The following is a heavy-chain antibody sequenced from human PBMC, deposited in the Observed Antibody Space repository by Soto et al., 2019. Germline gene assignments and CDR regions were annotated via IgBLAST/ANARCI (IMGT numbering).Heavy chain of an antibody. CDR3: AREGCSSTSCYPPYYYYGMDV. D-gene: IGHD2-2*01. CDR1: GASINSGDYY. CDR2: ILYTGNT. V-gene: IGHV4-61*08. Sequence: SETLSLTCTVSGASINSGDYYWSWIRQPPGKGLEWIGYILYTGNTKYNPSLTGRVTISADTPKNQFSLKLSSVTAADTAVYYCAREGCSSTSCYPPYYYYGMDVWGQGTTVTVSS. J-gene: IGHJ6*02.